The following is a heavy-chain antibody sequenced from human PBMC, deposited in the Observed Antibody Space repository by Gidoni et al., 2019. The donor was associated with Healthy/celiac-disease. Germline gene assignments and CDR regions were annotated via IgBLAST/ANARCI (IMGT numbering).Heavy chain of an antibody. Sequence: QVQLQQWGAGLLKPSETLSLTCAVYGGSFSGYYWSWIRQPPGKGLEWIGEINHSGSTNYTPSLKSRVTISVDTSKNQFSLKLSFVTAADTAVYYCARGAGRPPHYYYMDVWGKGTTVTVSS. V-gene: IGHV4-34*01. CDR2: INHSGST. J-gene: IGHJ6*03. CDR3: ARGAGRPPHYYYMDV. CDR1: GGSFSGYY. D-gene: IGHD6-13*01.